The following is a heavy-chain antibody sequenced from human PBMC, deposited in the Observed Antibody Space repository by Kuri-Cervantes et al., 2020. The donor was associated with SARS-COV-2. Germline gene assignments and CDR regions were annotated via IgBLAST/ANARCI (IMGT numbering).Heavy chain of an antibody. CDR2: INSSGSYT. Sequence: GESLEISNAASGFFFSCYWMHWVRQAPGKGLVWVSRINSSGSYTNNEDSVKGRFTLCRDKAKNLLFLQMDSLRAEDTAVYFCVRDGYHWNFDYWDQGTLVTVSS. V-gene: IGHV3-74*01. CDR1: GFFFSCYW. D-gene: IGHD1-20*01. CDR3: VRDGYHWNFDY. J-gene: IGHJ4*02.